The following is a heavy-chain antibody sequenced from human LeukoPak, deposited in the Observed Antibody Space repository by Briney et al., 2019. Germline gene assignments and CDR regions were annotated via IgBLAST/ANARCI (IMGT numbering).Heavy chain of an antibody. CDR3: AKDRWRQQLVHYFDY. CDR1: GFTFSSYT. D-gene: IGHD6-13*01. V-gene: IGHV3-21*04. CDR2: ISASSYYI. J-gene: IGHJ4*02. Sequence: GGSLRLSCAASGFTFSSYTMNWVRQAPGKGLEWVSSISASSYYIYYADSVKGRFTISRDNSNNSLYLQMNSLRAEDTAVYYCAKDRWRQQLVHYFDYWGQGTLVTVSS.